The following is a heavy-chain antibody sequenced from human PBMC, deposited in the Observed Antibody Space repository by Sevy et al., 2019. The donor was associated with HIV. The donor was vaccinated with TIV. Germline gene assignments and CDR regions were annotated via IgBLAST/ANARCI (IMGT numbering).Heavy chain of an antibody. J-gene: IGHJ4*02. CDR3: ARGTRGTFGN. CDR1: GFTFSNYW. Sequence: GGSLRLSCAASGFTFSNYWMHWVRQAPGKELVWVSHINTDGESIRYADSVKGRFTISRDNAKNTLYLQVNSLRAEDTAVYYCARGTRGTFGNWGQGTLVTVSS. D-gene: IGHD1-26*01. V-gene: IGHV3-74*01. CDR2: INTDGESI.